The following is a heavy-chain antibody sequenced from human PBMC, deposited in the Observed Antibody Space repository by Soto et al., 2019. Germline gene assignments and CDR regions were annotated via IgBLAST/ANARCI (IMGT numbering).Heavy chain of an antibody. Sequence: SETLSLTCAVSGCSIISSNWWNLFRQPPGKGLEWIGEIYHSGSTYYKPSLKSRVAMSVDTSKNQFSLKLTSATAADTAVYYCARRDWSGSTSHFYFDYWGQGVLVTVSS. J-gene: IGHJ4*02. CDR3: ARRDWSGSTSHFYFDY. D-gene: IGHD3-9*01. CDR1: GCSIISSNW. V-gene: IGHV4-4*02. CDR2: IYHSGST.